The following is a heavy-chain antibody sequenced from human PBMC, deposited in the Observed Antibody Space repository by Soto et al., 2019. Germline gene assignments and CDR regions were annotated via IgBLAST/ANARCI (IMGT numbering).Heavy chain of an antibody. V-gene: IGHV3-23*01. CDR3: AKMAVTTSPY. D-gene: IGHD4-17*01. Sequence: GGSLRLSCAASGFTFSSNGMSWVRQAPGKGLEWVSGISGSGASTYYVDSVKGRFTISRDNSKNTLYLQMNSLRVEDTAVYYCAKMAVTTSPYWGQGTLVTVSS. CDR1: GFTFSSNG. J-gene: IGHJ4*02. CDR2: ISGSGAST.